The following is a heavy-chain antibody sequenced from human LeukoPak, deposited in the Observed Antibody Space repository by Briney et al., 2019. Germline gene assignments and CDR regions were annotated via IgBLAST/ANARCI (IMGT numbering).Heavy chain of an antibody. CDR3: ARNENSGWGYFDY. Sequence: GGSLSLSCAASRFTFHSYAMSWVRQAPGKGLEWVSVIGGSNGTTFYVGSVKGRFTISRDNSKDTLYLQMNSLRAEDTAVYYCARNENSGWGYFDYWGQGTLVTVSS. D-gene: IGHD5-12*01. CDR2: IGGSNGTT. CDR1: RFTFHSYA. V-gene: IGHV3-23*01. J-gene: IGHJ4*02.